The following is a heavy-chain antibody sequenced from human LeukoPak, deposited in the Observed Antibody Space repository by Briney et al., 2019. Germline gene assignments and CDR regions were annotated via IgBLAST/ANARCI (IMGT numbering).Heavy chain of an antibody. J-gene: IGHJ4*02. CDR3: AKIPFGEYTVDY. CDR2: ISGSGGST. D-gene: IGHD3-10*01. Sequence: QPGGSLRLSCAASGFTFSSYAMSWVRQAPGKGLEWVSAISGSGGSTYYADSVKGRFTISRDNFKNTLYLQMNSLRAEDTAVYYCAKIPFGEYTVDYWGQGTLVTVSS. CDR1: GFTFSSYA. V-gene: IGHV3-23*01.